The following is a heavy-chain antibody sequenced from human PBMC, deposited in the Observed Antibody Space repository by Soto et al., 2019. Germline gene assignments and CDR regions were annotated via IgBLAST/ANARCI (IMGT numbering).Heavy chain of an antibody. CDR2: IGTEGDT. Sequence: EVQLVGSGGGLVQPGGSLRLSCVASGFTFNTYDMHWVRQAPGKGLEWVSSIGTEGDTYYATSVEGRFTISRENGKNSLYLQMNSLRAEDTAVYYWAKSCSDSCKWFCGMGVWGRGTTVTVSS. CDR3: AKSCSDSCKWFCGMGV. J-gene: IGHJ6*02. CDR1: GFTFNTYD. V-gene: IGHV3-13*01. D-gene: IGHD2-2*01.